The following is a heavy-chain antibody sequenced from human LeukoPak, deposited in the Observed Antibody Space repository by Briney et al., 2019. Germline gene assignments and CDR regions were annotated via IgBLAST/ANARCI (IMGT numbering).Heavy chain of an antibody. V-gene: IGHV1-69*13. J-gene: IGHJ6*02. Sequence: EASVTVSCTASGGTFSSYAISWVRQAPGQGLEWMGGIIPIFGTANYAQKFQGRVTITADESTSTAYMELSSLRSEDTAVYYCARDQFSRVVQLWLGRMDVWGQGTTVTVSS. D-gene: IGHD5-18*01. CDR2: IIPIFGTA. CDR3: ARDQFSRVVQLWLGRMDV. CDR1: GGTFSSYA.